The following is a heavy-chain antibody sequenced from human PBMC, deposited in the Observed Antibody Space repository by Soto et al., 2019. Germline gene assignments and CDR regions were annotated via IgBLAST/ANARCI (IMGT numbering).Heavy chain of an antibody. CDR1: GGSISSRISY. CDR2: IYYNGNT. Sequence: SETLSLTCTVSGGSISSRISYWGWIRQPPGGGLAWIGSIYYNGNTYYNPSLESRVTISVDTSKNQFSLKLSAVTAADTAVYYCASTRRDGYNNYYYYYGMDVWGQGTTVTVSS. D-gene: IGHD5-12*01. J-gene: IGHJ6*02. CDR3: ASTRRDGYNNYYYYYGMDV. V-gene: IGHV4-39*01.